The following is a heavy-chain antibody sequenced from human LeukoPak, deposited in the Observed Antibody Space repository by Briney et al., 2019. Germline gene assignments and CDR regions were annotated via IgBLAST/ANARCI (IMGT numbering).Heavy chain of an antibody. V-gene: IGHV4-30-2*01. J-gene: IGHJ4*02. D-gene: IGHD5-18*01. CDR1: GGSISSGGYS. CDR3: ARQYSYGSQYYFDY. CDR2: IYHSGST. Sequence: SQTLSLTGAVSGGSISSGGYSWSWIRQPPGKGLEWIGYIYHSGSTYYNPSLKSRVTISVDRSKNQFSLKLSSVTAADTAVYYCARQYSYGSQYYFDYWGQGTLVTVSS.